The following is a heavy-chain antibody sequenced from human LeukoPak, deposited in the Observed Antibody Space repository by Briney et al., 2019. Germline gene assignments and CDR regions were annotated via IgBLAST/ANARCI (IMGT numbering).Heavy chain of an antibody. D-gene: IGHD6-13*01. J-gene: IGHJ4*02. Sequence: GGSLRLSCAASGFTFDDYTMHWVRQAPGKGLEWVSLISWDGGSTYYADSVKGRFTISRANSKSSLYLQMNSLRTEDTALYYCAKDHSSSWYRYIDYWGQGTLVTVSS. CDR1: GFTFDDYT. CDR2: ISWDGGST. CDR3: AKDHSSSWYRYIDY. V-gene: IGHV3-43*01.